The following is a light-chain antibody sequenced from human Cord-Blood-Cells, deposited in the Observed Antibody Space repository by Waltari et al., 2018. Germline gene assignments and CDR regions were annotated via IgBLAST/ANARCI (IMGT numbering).Light chain of an antibody. CDR2: EGS. CDR3: CSYAGSSTVV. Sequence: QSALTQPASVSGSPGQSITISCTRTSSDVGSYNLVSWYQQHPGKAPKLMIYEGSKRPSGVSNRFSGARSANTASLTISGLQADDESDYYCCSYAGSSTVVFGGGTKLTVL. CDR1: SSDVGSYNL. V-gene: IGLV2-23*01. J-gene: IGLJ2*01.